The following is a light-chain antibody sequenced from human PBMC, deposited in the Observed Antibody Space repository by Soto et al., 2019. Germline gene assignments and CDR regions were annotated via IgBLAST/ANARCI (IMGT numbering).Light chain of an antibody. Sequence: ERAPLSCRAIQSVSSSYLAWYQQKPGQAPRLLIYDASNRATGIPARFSGSGSGTDFTLTISSLEAEDFAVYYCQQRSNWPPITFGQGTRLEIK. V-gene: IGKV3-11*01. J-gene: IGKJ5*01. CDR1: QSVSSSY. CDR3: QQRSNWPPIT. CDR2: DAS.